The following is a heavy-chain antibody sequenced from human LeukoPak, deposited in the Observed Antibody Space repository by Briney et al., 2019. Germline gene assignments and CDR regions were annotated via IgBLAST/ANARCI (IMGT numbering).Heavy chain of an antibody. CDR1: GGSISSYY. Sequence: PSQTLSLTCTVPGGSISSYYWSWIRQPPGKRLEWIGYIYYSGSTNYNPSLKSRVTISVKTSKNQFSLKLRSVTAADTAVYYCAREAVAAYYYYYMDVWGKGTTVTVSS. J-gene: IGHJ6*03. CDR3: AREAVAAYYYYYMDV. V-gene: IGHV4-59*12. D-gene: IGHD6-19*01. CDR2: IYYSGST.